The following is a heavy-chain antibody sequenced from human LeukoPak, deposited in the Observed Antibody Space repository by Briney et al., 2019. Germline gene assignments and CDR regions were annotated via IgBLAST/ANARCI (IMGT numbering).Heavy chain of an antibody. Sequence: ASVKVSCKASGYTFTNYDISWVRQAPGQGLEWMGRISGYNGNTNYAQKFQGRVTITADKSTSTAYMELSSLRSEDTAVYYCARLLSGDSSGYQVDYWGQGTLVTVSS. CDR2: ISGYNGNT. CDR3: ARLLSGDSSGYQVDY. V-gene: IGHV1-18*01. J-gene: IGHJ4*02. CDR1: GYTFTNYD. D-gene: IGHD3-22*01.